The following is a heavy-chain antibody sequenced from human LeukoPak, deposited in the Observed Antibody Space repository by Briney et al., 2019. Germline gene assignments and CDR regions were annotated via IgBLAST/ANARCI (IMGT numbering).Heavy chain of an antibody. J-gene: IGHJ5*02. Sequence: GGSLRLSCAASGFTFSSYWMTWVRQAPGKGLEWVADIKKDGSVKDYVDSVKGRFTISRDNAKNSLYLQMDSLRAEDTAVYYCASFCSSTSCYAAESKNWFDPWAQGTLVTVSS. CDR3: ASFCSSTSCYAAESKNWFDP. CDR1: GFTFSSYW. CDR2: IKKDGSVK. D-gene: IGHD2-2*01. V-gene: IGHV3-7*03.